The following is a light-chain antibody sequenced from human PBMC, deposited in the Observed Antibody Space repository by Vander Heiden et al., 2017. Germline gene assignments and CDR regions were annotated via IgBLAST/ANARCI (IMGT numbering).Light chain of an antibody. CDR3: HQSSSVPYS. J-gene: IGKJ2*01. CDR1: ENIGRS. CDR2: YAS. V-gene: IGKV6-21*01. Sequence: EIVLTQSPDFQSVAPQEKVTITCRASENIGRSLHWYQQKPGQSPKLLIKYASQSVSGVPSRFSGGGSGTDFTLTINILEAEDAATYYCHQSSSVPYSFGQGTKLDIK.